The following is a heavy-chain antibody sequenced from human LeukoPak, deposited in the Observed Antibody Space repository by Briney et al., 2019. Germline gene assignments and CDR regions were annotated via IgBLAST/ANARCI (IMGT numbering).Heavy chain of an antibody. Sequence: GGSLRLSCEAAGFTFSSYSMNWVRQAPGKELEWVSYISSSSSPIYYADSVKGRFTISRNNAKNSLYLQMNSLRDEDTAVYYYARDRLAPYWYFDLWGRGTLVTVAS. V-gene: IGHV3-48*02. J-gene: IGHJ2*01. D-gene: IGHD3-9*01. CDR2: ISSSSSPI. CDR3: ARDRLAPYWYFDL. CDR1: GFTFSSYS.